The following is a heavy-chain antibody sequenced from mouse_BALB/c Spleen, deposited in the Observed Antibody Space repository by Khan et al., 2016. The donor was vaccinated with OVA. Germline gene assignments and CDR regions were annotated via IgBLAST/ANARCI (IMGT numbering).Heavy chain of an antibody. CDR1: GYTFSSYL. V-gene: IGHV1-5*01. CDR3: TRGEYSSFAY. D-gene: IGHD2-12*01. CDR2: IYPGNNET. Sequence: VQLKQSGTVLARPGASVKMSCKTSGYTFSSYLIHWVKQRPGQGLEWVGDIYPGNNETTYNEKFKDKAKLTAGTSATTAYLDLSSLTTEDFAVYYGTRGEYSSFAYWGQGTLVTVSA. J-gene: IGHJ3*01.